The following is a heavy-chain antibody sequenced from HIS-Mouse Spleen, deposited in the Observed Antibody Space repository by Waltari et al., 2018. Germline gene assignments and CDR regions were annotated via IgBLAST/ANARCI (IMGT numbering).Heavy chain of an antibody. CDR1: GGTFSSYA. J-gene: IGHJ4*02. V-gene: IGHV1-69*04. CDR3: ARDSYYDSSGYFDY. CDR2: LIPILGIA. Sequence: QVQLVQSGAEVKKPGSSVKVSCKASGGTFSSYAISWVRQAPGQGLEWMGRLIPILGIANYAQKFQGRVTITADKSTSTAYMELSSLRSEDTAVYYCARDSYYDSSGYFDYWGQGTLVTVSS. D-gene: IGHD3-22*01.